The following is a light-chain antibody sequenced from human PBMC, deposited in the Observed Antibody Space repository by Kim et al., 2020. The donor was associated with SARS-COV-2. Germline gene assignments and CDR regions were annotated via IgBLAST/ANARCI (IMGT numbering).Light chain of an antibody. J-gene: IGKJ4*01. CDR2: DAS. V-gene: IGKV3-11*01. Sequence: SWSPGERAPLSCRASQSVSSFLAWYQQKPGQAPRLLIYDASNRATGIPARFSGSGSGTDFTLTISSLEPEDFAIYYCQQRSSWLTFGGGTKVDIK. CDR1: QSVSSF. CDR3: QQRSSWLT.